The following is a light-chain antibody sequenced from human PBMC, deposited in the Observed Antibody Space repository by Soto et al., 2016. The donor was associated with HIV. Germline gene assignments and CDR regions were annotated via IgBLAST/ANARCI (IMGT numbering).Light chain of an antibody. CDR3: YSAADNERV. V-gene: IGLV3-27*01. Sequence: SYELIQPSSVSVSPGQTATITCSGDLVRKRYTRWFQQKSGQAPVLLIYKDSERLSGIPERFSGSSSGTTVTLTVSGAQVEDEADYYCYSAADNERVLGGGTKLTVL. CDR1: LVRKRY. CDR2: KDS. J-gene: IGLJ2*01.